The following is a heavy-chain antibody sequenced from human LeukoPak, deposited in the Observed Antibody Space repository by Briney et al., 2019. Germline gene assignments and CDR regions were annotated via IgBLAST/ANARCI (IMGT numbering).Heavy chain of an antibody. V-gene: IGHV1-2*04. CDR1: GYTFTGYY. CDR3: AREPDCSSTSCYDSSAFDI. D-gene: IGHD2-2*01. CDR2: INPNSGGT. Sequence: ASVKVSCKASGYTFTGYYMHWVRQAPGQGLEWMGWINPNSGGTNYAQKFQGWVTMTRETSISTAYMELSRLRSDDTAVYYCAREPDCSSTSCYDSSAFDIWGQGTMVTVSS. J-gene: IGHJ3*02.